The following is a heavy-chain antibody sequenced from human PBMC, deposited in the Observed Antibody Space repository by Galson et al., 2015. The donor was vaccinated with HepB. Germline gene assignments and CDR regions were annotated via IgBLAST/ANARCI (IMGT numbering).Heavy chain of an antibody. D-gene: IGHD3-10*01. CDR2: VGGSGGRT. CDR1: GFMFSNYA. V-gene: IGHV3-23*01. Sequence: SLRLSCAASGFMFSNYAMSWVRQAPGKGLEWVSAVGGSGGRTHYADSVKGRFTISRDNPANTLYLQINSLRAADTAVYYCAKASGGAFDDWGQGTLVTVSS. J-gene: IGHJ4*02. CDR3: AKASGGAFDD.